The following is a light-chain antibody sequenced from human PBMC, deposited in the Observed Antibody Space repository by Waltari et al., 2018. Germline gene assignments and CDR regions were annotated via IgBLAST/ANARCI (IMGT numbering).Light chain of an antibody. CDR3: SSYTSIIPPFL. CDR1: SSDLGGYSF. CDR2: DVS. Sequence: QSALTQPASVSGSPGQSITISCTRSSSDLGGYSFVSWYQQHPGKAPKLMIYDVSHRPSGVSNRFSGSKAGNTASLTISGLQPEDEAYYYCSSYTSIIPPFLFGTGTKVTVL. J-gene: IGLJ1*01. V-gene: IGLV2-14*01.